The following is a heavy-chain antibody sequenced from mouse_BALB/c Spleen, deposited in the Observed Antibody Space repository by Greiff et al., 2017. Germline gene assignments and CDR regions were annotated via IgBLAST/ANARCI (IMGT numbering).Heavy chain of an antibody. CDR1: GFTFSDFY. J-gene: IGHJ1*01. CDR2: SRNKPNDYTT. CDR3: TRNYYGSGHWYFDV. V-gene: IGHV7-1*02. Sequence: EVKVVESGGGLVQPGGSLRLSCATSGFTFSDFYMEWVRQPPGKRLEWIAASRNKPNDYTTEYSASVKGRFIVSRDTSQSILYLHMNALRPEDTAIYYCTRNYYGSGHWYFDVWGAGTTVTVSS. D-gene: IGHD1-1*01.